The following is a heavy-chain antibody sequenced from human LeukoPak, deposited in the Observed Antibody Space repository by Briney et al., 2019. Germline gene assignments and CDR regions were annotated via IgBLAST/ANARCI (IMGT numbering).Heavy chain of an antibody. CDR2: LDPEGGGL. Sequence: AASVKVSCKVSGNSLIYLSMHWVRQAPGKGHEWLGGLDPEGGGLIYAQHLQGRVIMTEDTSTDTGYMELRSLKSEDTGVYYCATVFPQRGYYYMDVWGTGTTVTVSS. J-gene: IGHJ6*03. CDR1: GNSLIYLS. V-gene: IGHV1-24*01. D-gene: IGHD6-25*01. CDR3: ATVFPQRGYYYMDV.